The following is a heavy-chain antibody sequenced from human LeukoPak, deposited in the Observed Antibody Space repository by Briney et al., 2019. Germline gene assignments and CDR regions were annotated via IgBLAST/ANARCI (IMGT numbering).Heavy chain of an antibody. J-gene: IGHJ5*02. Sequence: SETLSLTCTVSGGSISSSSYYWGWIRQPPGKGLEWIGSIYDSGSTYYNPSLKSRVTISVDTSKNQFSLKLSSVTAADTAVYYCAAPGRWLFPQINWFDPWGQGTLVTVSS. V-gene: IGHV4-39*01. D-gene: IGHD3-22*01. CDR1: GGSISSSSYY. CDR2: IYDSGST. CDR3: AAPGRWLFPQINWFDP.